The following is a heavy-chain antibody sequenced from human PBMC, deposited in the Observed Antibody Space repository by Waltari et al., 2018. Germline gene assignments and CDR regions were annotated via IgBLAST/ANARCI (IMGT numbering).Heavy chain of an antibody. CDR2: INHSGST. CDR3: ARGLYYYDSSGSFDY. J-gene: IGHJ4*02. V-gene: IGHV4-34*01. Sequence: QVQLQQWGAGLLKPSETLSLTCAVYGGSFSGYYWSWIRQPPGKGLEWIGEINHSGSTNDNPSLKSRVTISVDTSKNQFSLKLSSVTAADTAVYYCARGLYYYDSSGSFDYWGQGTLVTVSS. D-gene: IGHD3-22*01. CDR1: GGSFSGYY.